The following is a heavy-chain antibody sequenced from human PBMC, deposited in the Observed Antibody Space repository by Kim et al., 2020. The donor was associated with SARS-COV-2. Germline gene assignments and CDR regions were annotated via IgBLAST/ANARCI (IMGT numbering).Heavy chain of an antibody. V-gene: IGHV4-39*01. D-gene: IGHD5-12*01. CDR3: ARQPDGYNYLSYFDY. Sequence: SETLSLICTVSGGSISSSSYYWGWIRQPPGKGLEWIGSIYYSGSTYYNPSLKSRVTISVDTSKNQFSLKLSSVTAADTAVYYCARQPDGYNYLSYFDYWGQGTLVTVSS. CDR2: IYYSGST. CDR1: GGSISSSSYY. J-gene: IGHJ4*02.